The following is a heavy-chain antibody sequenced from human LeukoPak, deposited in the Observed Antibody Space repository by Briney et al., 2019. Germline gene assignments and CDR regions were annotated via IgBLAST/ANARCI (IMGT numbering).Heavy chain of an antibody. CDR1: GSISGYY. D-gene: IGHD2-2*01. J-gene: IGHJ3*02. CDR3: ARQKCTSTSCLTKNAFDI. V-gene: IGHV4-4*09. CDR2: IYTSGST. Sequence: SETLSPTCTVSGSISGYYWSWIRQPPGKGLEWIGYIYTSGSTNYNPSLESRVTISVDTSKNQFSLDLSSVTAADTAVYYCARQKCTSTSCLTKNAFDIWGQGTMVTVSS.